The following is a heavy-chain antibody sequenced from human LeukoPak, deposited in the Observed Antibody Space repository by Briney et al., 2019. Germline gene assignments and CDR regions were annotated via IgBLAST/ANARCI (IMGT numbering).Heavy chain of an antibody. V-gene: IGHV4-59*12. CDR3: ARDKGAYSYGYRAFDI. D-gene: IGHD5-18*01. CDR1: GGSISSYY. CDR2: IYYSGST. J-gene: IGHJ3*02. Sequence: SETLSLTCTVSGGSISSYYWSWIRQPPGKGLEWIGYIYYSGSTNYNPSLKSRVTISVDTSKNQFSLKLSSVTAADTAVYYCARDKGAYSYGYRAFDIWGQGTMVTVSS.